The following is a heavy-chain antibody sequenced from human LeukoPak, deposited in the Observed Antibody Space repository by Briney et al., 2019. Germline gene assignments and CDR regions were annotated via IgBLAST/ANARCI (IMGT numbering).Heavy chain of an antibody. CDR2: IRYDGSNK. Sequence: GGSLRLSCAASGFTFSSYGMHWVRQAPGKGLEWVAFIRYDGSNKYYADSVKGRFTISRDNSKNTLYLQMNSLRAEDTAVYYCARGLKVRGVTKYYYYYMDVWGKGTTVTISS. CDR1: GFTFSSYG. J-gene: IGHJ6*03. V-gene: IGHV3-30*02. D-gene: IGHD3-10*01. CDR3: ARGLKVRGVTKYYYYYMDV.